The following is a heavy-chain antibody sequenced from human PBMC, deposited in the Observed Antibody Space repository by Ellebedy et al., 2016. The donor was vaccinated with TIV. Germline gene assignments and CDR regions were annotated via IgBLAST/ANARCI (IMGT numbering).Heavy chain of an antibody. CDR3: ARDLSGLNDY. Sequence: AASVKVSCKASGGIFSKYAISWVRQAPGQGLEWMGRIISILGITNYAQKFQGRVTMTADKSTTTAYMEFSSLRSEDTAVYYCARDLSGLNDYWGQGTLVTVSS. CDR2: IISILGIT. CDR1: GGIFSKYA. D-gene: IGHD3/OR15-3a*01. J-gene: IGHJ4*02. V-gene: IGHV1-69*04.